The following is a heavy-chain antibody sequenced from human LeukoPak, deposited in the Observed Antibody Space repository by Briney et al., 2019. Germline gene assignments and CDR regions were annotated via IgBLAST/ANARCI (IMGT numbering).Heavy chain of an antibody. J-gene: IGHJ4*02. CDR1: GFTFDDYA. CDR3: AKNRGGLYFDY. D-gene: IGHD3-16*01. Sequence: GRSLRLSCAASGFTFDDYAMHWVRQAPGKGLEWVSGISWNSAGIGYADSVKGRFTISRDNAKNSLYLQMNSLRAEDTALYYCAKNRGGLYFDYWGQGTLVTVSS. V-gene: IGHV3-9*01. CDR2: ISWNSAGI.